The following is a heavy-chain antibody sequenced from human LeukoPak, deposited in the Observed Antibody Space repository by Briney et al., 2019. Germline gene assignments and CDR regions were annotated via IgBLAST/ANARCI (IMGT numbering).Heavy chain of an antibody. D-gene: IGHD2-8*02. CDR1: GFTFSSYA. V-gene: IGHV3-53*01. CDR2: IYSGGPT. J-gene: IGHJ3*02. CDR3: ARGWVVATGGFDM. Sequence: GGSLRLSCAASGFTFSSYAMSWVRQAPGKGLEWVSVIYSGGPTYYADSVKGRFTISRDNSKNTVYLQMNSLRGEDTAVHFCARGWVVATGGFDMWGQGTMVTVSS.